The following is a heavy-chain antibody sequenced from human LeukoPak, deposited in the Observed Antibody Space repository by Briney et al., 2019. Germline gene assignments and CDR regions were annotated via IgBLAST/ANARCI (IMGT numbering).Heavy chain of an antibody. D-gene: IGHD6-19*01. Sequence: GGSLRLSCAASGFTFSSYSMNWVRQAPGKGLEWVSSISSSSSYIYYADSVKGRFTISRDNAKNSLYLQMNSLSAEDTAVYYCARVGYSSGWYAHYWGQGTLVTVSS. CDR2: ISSSSSYI. V-gene: IGHV3-21*01. CDR1: GFTFSSYS. CDR3: ARVGYSSGWYAHY. J-gene: IGHJ4*02.